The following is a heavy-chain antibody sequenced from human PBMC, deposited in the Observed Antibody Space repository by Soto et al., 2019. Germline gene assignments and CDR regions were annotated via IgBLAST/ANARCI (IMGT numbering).Heavy chain of an antibody. Sequence: GGSLRLSCVASGFIFSSYSINWVRQAPGKGLEWVSYISSSGSTIYYADSVKGRFTVSRDNAKNSLYLQMNSLRDEDTAVYYCARDPLYSPTDYSDNSGTWGQGTLVPVSS. V-gene: IGHV3-48*02. D-gene: IGHD3-22*01. CDR2: ISSSGSTI. CDR3: ARDPLYSPTDYSDNSGT. CDR1: GFIFSSYS. J-gene: IGHJ1*01.